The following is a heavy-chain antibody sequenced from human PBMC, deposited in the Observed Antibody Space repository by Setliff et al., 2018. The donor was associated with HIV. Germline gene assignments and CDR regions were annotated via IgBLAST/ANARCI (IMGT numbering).Heavy chain of an antibody. CDR1: GGSISSRSYY. CDR2: ISYSGNT. D-gene: IGHD3-3*01. J-gene: IGHJ3*02. Sequence: CSVSGGSISSRSYYWGWIRQPPGKGLEWIGTISYSGNTYYRPSLKSRATISVDTSKNQFSLRLNSVTAADTAVYYCARQSGYTRGWDIFGVVAGSFDIWGLGTMVTVSS. CDR3: ARQSGYTRGWDIFGVVAGSFDI. V-gene: IGHV4-39*01.